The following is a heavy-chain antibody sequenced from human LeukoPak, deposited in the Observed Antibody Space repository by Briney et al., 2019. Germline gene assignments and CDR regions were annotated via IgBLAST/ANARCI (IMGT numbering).Heavy chain of an antibody. CDR1: GFTFSSYG. D-gene: IGHD3-22*01. V-gene: IGHV3-30*02. CDR3: ARVWYYYDSSARGGAFDI. J-gene: IGHJ3*02. Sequence: GGSLRLSCAASGFTFSSYGMHWVRQAPGKGLEWVAFIRYDGSNKYYADSVKGRFTISRDNSKNTLYLQMNSLRAEDTAVYYCARVWYYYDSSARGGAFDIWGQGTMVTVSS. CDR2: IRYDGSNK.